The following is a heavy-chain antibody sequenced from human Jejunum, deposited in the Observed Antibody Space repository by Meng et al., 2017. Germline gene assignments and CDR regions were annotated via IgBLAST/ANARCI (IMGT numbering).Heavy chain of an antibody. D-gene: IGHD4-17*01. J-gene: IGHJ4*02. CDR3: ARSFYADYVYHFDY. CDR1: GVSIRSSNW. Sequence: QLQLQESGPGLVKPLGTLSLTCAVSGVSIRSSNWWGWVRQPPGKGLEWIGEVYYTGSANYNPSLMSRVIIGVDQFNNRFSLRLSSVTAADTAVYYCARSFYADYVYHFDYWGQGALVTVSS. V-gene: IGHV4-4*02. CDR2: VYYTGSA.